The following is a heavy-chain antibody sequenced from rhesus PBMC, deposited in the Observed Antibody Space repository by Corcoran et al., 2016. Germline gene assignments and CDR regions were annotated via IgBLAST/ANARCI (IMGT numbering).Heavy chain of an antibody. CDR1: GSSFTSYW. D-gene: IGHD6-31*01. V-gene: IGHV5-2*01. CDR3: AKGGELAAAGLYY. J-gene: IGHJ4*01. Sequence: EVQLVQSGAEVKRPGESLKISCKTSGSSFTSYWFSWVRQIPGKGLEWMGAIDPSDSETRYSPSCQGQVTIAADKSISTAYLQWSSLKASDSATYYCAKGGELAAAGLYYWGQGVLVTVSS. CDR2: IDPSDSET.